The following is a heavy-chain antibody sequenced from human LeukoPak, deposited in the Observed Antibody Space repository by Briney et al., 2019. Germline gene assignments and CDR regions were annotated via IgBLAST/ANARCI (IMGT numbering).Heavy chain of an antibody. CDR2: INPSGGST. J-gene: IGHJ3*02. V-gene: IGHV1-46*01. CDR1: GYTFTSYY. Sequence: ASVKVSCKASGYTFTSYYMHWVRQAPGQGLEWMGIINPSGGSTSYAQKFQGRVTMTRDTSTSTVYMELSSLISEDTAVYYCARVRVKDYDFWSGYYSNDAFDIWGQGTMVTVSS. D-gene: IGHD3-3*01. CDR3: ARVRVKDYDFWSGYYSNDAFDI.